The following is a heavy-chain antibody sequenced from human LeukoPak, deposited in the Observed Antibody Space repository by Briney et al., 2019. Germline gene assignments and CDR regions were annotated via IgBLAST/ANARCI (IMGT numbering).Heavy chain of an antibody. J-gene: IGHJ4*02. CDR3: ARVHLGYCSGGSCYLRFYFDY. CDR2: INHSGST. D-gene: IGHD2-15*01. Sequence: PSETLSLTCAVYGGSFSGYYWSWIRQLPGKGLEWIGEINHSGSTNYNPSLKSRVTISVDTSKNQFSLKLSSVTAADTAVYYCARVHLGYCSGGSCYLRFYFDYWGQGTLVTVSS. V-gene: IGHV4-34*01. CDR1: GGSFSGYY.